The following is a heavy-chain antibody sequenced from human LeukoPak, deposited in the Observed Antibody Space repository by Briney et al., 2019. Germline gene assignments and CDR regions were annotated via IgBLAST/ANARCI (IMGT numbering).Heavy chain of an antibody. CDR3: ARGLQWELLGAFDI. Sequence: SETLSLTCTVSGGSISSYYWSWIRQPPGKGLEWIGYIYYSGRTNYNPSLKSRVTISVDTSKNLFSLKLRSVTAADTAVYYCARGLQWELLGAFDIWGQGTMVTVSS. CDR1: GGSISSYY. V-gene: IGHV4-59*01. D-gene: IGHD1-26*01. CDR2: IYYSGRT. J-gene: IGHJ3*02.